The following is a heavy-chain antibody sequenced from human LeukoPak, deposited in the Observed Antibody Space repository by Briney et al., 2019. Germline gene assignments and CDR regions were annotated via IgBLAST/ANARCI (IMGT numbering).Heavy chain of an antibody. Sequence: SETLSLTCAVSGGSIGSSNWWSWVRQPPGKGLEWIGEIYHTGSTNYNPSLKSRVTISVDKSENQFSLKLSSVTAADTAVYYCAGVGAPAYYYGVDVWGQGTTVTVSS. J-gene: IGHJ6*02. CDR3: AGVGAPAYYYGVDV. V-gene: IGHV4-4*02. CDR2: IYHTGST. CDR1: GGSIGSSNW. D-gene: IGHD3-16*01.